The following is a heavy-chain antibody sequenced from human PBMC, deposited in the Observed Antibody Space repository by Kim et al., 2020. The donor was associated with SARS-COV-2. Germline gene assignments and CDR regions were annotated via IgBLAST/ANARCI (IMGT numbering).Heavy chain of an antibody. V-gene: IGHV3-23*01. D-gene: IGHD3-22*01. CDR1: GFTFSSYA. J-gene: IGHJ4*02. CDR2: ISGGGGST. CDR3: AKGDSSGYYPFDVDY. Sequence: GGSLRLSCAASGFTFSSYAMSWVRQAPGKGLEWVSTISGGGGSTYYADSVKGRFTISRDKSKNTLYLQMNSLRAEDTAIYYCAKGDSSGYYPFDVDYWGQGTLVTVSS.